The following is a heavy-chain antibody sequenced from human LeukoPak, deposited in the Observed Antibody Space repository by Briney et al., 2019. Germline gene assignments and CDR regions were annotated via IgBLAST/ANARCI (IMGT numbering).Heavy chain of an antibody. V-gene: IGHV1-69*05. CDR2: IIPIFGTA. CDR1: GGTFSSYA. Sequence: ASVKVSCKASGGTFSSYAISWVRQAPGQGLEWMGGIIPIFGTANYAQKFQGRVTITTDESTSTAYMELSSLRSEDTAVYYCARELGKGRAFDIWGQGTMVTVSS. CDR3: ARELGKGRAFDI. J-gene: IGHJ3*02. D-gene: IGHD7-27*01.